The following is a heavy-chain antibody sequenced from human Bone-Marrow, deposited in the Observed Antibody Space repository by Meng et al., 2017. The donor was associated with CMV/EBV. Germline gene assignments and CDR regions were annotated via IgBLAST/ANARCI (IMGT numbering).Heavy chain of an antibody. V-gene: IGHV4-39*01. CDR2: IYYSGST. CDR3: AREYSSSWYGFDY. CDR1: GGSISSSSYY. D-gene: IGHD6-13*01. Sequence: SETLSLTCTVSGGSISSSSYYWGWIRQPPGKGLEWIGSIYYSGSTYYNPSLKSRVTISVDTSKNQFSLKLSSVTAADTAVYYCAREYSSSWYGFDYWGQGTLVTGSS. J-gene: IGHJ4*02.